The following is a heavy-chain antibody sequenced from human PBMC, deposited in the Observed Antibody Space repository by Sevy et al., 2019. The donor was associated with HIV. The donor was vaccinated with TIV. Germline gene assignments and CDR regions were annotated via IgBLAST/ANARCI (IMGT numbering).Heavy chain of an antibody. CDR2: IKQDMSEK. Sequence: GGSLRLSCAASGFTFSSYWMTWVRQAPGKGLGWVANIKQDMSEKYYADSVKGRFTISRDNARNSLYLQMESLRAEDTAVYYCARAQQVTMLVVIGGLYFDFWGQGTLVTVSS. CDR1: GFTFSSYW. D-gene: IGHD3-22*01. CDR3: ARAQQVTMLVVIGGLYFDF. V-gene: IGHV3-7*01. J-gene: IGHJ4*02.